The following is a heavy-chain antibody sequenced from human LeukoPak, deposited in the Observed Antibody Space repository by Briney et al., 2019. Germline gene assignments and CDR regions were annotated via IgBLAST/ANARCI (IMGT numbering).Heavy chain of an antibody. Sequence: GGSLRLSCAASGFTFGTYDMYWIRQAPGKGLECVSSISRGGAYTYYADSVKGRFTISRDDSRNTLYLQMNSLRAEDTAVYYCSKKGQADNDGKPDWGQGTLVTVSS. D-gene: IGHD1-1*01. CDR1: GFTFGTYD. V-gene: IGHV3-23*01. CDR2: ISRGGAYT. J-gene: IGHJ4*02. CDR3: SKKGQADNDGKPD.